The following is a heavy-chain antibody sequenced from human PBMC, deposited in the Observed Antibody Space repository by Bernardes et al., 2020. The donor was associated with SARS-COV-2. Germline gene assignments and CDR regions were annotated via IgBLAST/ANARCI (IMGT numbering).Heavy chain of an antibody. D-gene: IGHD3-3*01. J-gene: IGHJ5*02. Sequence: SETLSLTRTVSGGSISSGGYYWSWIRQHPGKGLEWIGYIYYSGSTYYNPSLKSRVTISVDTSKNQFSLKLSSVTAADTAVYYCARVGTTIFGVVNWFDPWGQGTLVTVSS. CDR1: GGSISSGGYY. CDR3: ARVGTTIFGVVNWFDP. CDR2: IYYSGST. V-gene: IGHV4-31*03.